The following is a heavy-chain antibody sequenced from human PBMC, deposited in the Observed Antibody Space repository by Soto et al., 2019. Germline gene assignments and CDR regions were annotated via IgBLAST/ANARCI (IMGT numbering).Heavy chain of an antibody. CDR2: IYYTGNT. CDR1: GGSINGYY. V-gene: IGHV4-59*01. CDR3: ARDVLNRFDP. J-gene: IGHJ5*02. Sequence: PSETLSLTCTVSGGSINGYYWTWIRQPPGKGLECIGYIYYTGNTNYNPSLKSRVTISVDTSKNQFSLRLSSVTSADTAVYYCARDVLNRFDPWGQGTLVTVSS.